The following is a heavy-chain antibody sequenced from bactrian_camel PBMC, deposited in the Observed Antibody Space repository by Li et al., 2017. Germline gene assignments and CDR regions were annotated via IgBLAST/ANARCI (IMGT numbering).Heavy chain of an antibody. CDR2: INEDGSIT. J-gene: IGHJ4*01. D-gene: IGHD3*01. CDR1: GFTFSSYG. V-gene: IGHV3S7*01. Sequence: HVQLVESGGGLVQPGGSLRLSCAASGFTFSSYGMSWVRQAVGKGLEWVSGINEDGSITYYPDSVKGRFTISRDNAKNTLYLQMNSLKPEDTAVYLCAAGSYGIGVFTYWGQGTQVTVS. CDR3: AAGSYGIGVFTY.